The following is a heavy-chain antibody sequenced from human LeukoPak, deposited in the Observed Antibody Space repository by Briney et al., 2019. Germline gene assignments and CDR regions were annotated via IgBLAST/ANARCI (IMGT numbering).Heavy chain of an antibody. Sequence: GGSLRLSCAASGFTVSSNYMNWVRQAPGKGLEWASVIYSGGSTYYADSVKGRFTISRDNSKNTLYLQMNSLRAEDTAVYYCARIWGGSYYYFDYWGQGTLVTVSS. V-gene: IGHV3-66*01. CDR3: ARIWGGSYYYFDY. D-gene: IGHD1-26*01. CDR1: GFTVSSNY. CDR2: IYSGGST. J-gene: IGHJ4*02.